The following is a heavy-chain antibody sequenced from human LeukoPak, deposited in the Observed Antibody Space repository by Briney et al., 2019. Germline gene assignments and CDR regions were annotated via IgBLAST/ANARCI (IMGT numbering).Heavy chain of an antibody. CDR1: GYTFTTYP. Sequence: ASVKVSCKASGYTFTTYPISWVRQAPGQGLEWMGWISSYNGNTNYAQNLQCRVTMTTDTSTSTAYMELRSLRSDDTAVYYCAILSGTSVRDLHDAFDIWGQGTMVTVSS. CDR2: ISSYNGNT. J-gene: IGHJ3*02. CDR3: AILSGTSVRDLHDAFDI. D-gene: IGHD1-26*01. V-gene: IGHV1-18*01.